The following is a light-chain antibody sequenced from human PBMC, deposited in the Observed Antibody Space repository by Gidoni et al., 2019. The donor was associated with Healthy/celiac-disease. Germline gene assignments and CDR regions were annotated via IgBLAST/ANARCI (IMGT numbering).Light chain of an antibody. Sequence: SSALTHPPSVSVSPGQTARITCSGDALPKQYAYWYQQKPGQAPVLVIYKDSERPSGIPERFSGSSSGTTVTLTISGVQAEDEADYYCQSADSSGTYRVFGGGTKLTVL. CDR3: QSADSSGTYRV. V-gene: IGLV3-25*03. CDR1: ALPKQY. CDR2: KDS. J-gene: IGLJ3*02.